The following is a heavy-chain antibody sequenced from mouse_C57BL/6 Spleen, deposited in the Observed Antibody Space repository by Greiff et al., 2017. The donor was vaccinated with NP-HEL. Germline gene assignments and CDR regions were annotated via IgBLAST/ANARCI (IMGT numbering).Heavy chain of an antibody. V-gene: IGHV3-6*01. Sequence: EVHLVESGPGLVKPSQSLSLTCSVTGYSITSGYYWNWIRQFPGNKLEWMGYISYDGSNNYTQSLKNRISITRDTSKNQFFLKLNSVTTEDTATYYCASGYGYDGYYFDYWGQGTTLTVSS. J-gene: IGHJ2*01. CDR1: GYSITSGYY. D-gene: IGHD2-2*01. CDR3: ASGYGYDGYYFDY. CDR2: ISYDGSN.